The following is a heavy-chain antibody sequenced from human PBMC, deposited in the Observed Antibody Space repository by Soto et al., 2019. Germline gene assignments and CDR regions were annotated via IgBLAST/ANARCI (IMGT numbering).Heavy chain of an antibody. CDR1: GDSVSSNSAA. D-gene: IGHD1-26*01. Sequence: SQTLSLTCVISGDSVSSNSAAWNWIRQSPSRGLEWLGGTYYRSNWYNDYAPSVKSRIIMNPDTSKNQFSLQLNSVTPEDTAVYYCARAREGKNNWFDPWGQGTLVTVSS. V-gene: IGHV6-1*01. CDR2: TYYRSNWYN. CDR3: ARAREGKNNWFDP. J-gene: IGHJ5*02.